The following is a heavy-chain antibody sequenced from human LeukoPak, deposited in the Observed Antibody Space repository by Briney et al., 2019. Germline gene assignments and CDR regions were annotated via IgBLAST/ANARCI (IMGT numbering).Heavy chain of an antibody. V-gene: IGHV3-21*01. CDR3: ARDSRAVRGRHAYYMDV. J-gene: IGHJ6*03. Sequence: PGGSLRLSCAASEFTFSNYNMNWVRQTPGKGLEWVSSISSGGSYIYYADSVKGRFTISRDNAKNSLYLQMNSLRAEDTAVYYCARDSRAVRGRHAYYMDVWGKGTTVTISS. CDR1: EFTFSNYN. D-gene: IGHD3-10*01. CDR2: ISSGGSYI.